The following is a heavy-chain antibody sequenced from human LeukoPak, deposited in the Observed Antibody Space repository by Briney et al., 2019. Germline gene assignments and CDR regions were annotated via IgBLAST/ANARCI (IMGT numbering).Heavy chain of an antibody. CDR3: ASGYCTNGVCYTGVGDYDFDY. D-gene: IGHD2-8*01. Sequence: SVKVSCKASGGTFSSYAISWVRQAPGQGLGWMGGIIPIFGTANYAQKFQGRVTITADESTSTAYMELSSLRSEDTAVYYCASGYCTNGVCYTGVGDYDFDYWGQGTLVTISS. J-gene: IGHJ4*02. V-gene: IGHV1-69*13. CDR2: IIPIFGTA. CDR1: GGTFSSYA.